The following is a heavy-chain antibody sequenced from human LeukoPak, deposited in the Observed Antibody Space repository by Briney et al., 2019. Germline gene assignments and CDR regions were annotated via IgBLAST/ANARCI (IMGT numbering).Heavy chain of an antibody. CDR3: ARGGSPPEALGDAFDI. CDR2: IKSDGSST. J-gene: IGHJ3*02. Sequence: GGSLRLSCAASGFTFTGYWMYWVRQAPGKGLGWVSRIKSDGSSTSYADSVKGRFTLSRDNAKNTPYLQMNSLRAEDTAVYYCARGGSPPEALGDAFDIWGQGTMVTVSS. CDR1: GFTFTGYW. V-gene: IGHV3-74*01. D-gene: IGHD1-26*01.